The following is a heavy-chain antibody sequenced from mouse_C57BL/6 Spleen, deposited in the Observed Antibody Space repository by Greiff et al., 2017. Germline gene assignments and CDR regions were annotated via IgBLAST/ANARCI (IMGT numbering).Heavy chain of an antibody. J-gene: IGHJ2*01. V-gene: IGHV5-17*01. CDR3: ARHLGVFDY. CDR2: ISSGSSTI. Sequence: VQLKESGGGLVKPGGSLKLSCAASGFTFSDYGMHWVRQAPEKGLEWVAYISSGSSTIYYADTVKGRFTISRDNAKNTLFLQMTSLRSEDTAMYYCARHLGVFDYWGQGTTLTVSS. CDR1: GFTFSDYG. D-gene: IGHD4-1*01.